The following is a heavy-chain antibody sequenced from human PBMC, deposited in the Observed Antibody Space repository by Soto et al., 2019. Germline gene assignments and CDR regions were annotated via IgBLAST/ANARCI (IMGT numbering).Heavy chain of an antibody. CDR3: TRGFSSGYYYYMDV. CDR1: GFTFSDHG. CDR2: IWYDGSEK. J-gene: IGHJ6*03. D-gene: IGHD6-19*01. Sequence: GGSLRLSCTPSGFTFSDHGMHWVRQAPGKGLEWVAVIWYDGSEKYYADSVKGRFTISRDNSKNTLYLQMNSLRAEDTAVYYCTRGFSSGYYYYMDVWGKGTTVTVSS. V-gene: IGHV3-33*01.